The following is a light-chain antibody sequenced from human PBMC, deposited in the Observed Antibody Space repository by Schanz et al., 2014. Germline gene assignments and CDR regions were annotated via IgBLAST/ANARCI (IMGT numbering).Light chain of an antibody. J-gene: IGLJ2*01. V-gene: IGLV2-8*01. CDR3: SSYAGSNRV. CDR2: EVN. Sequence: QSALTQPPSASGSPGQSVTISCTGTSSDVGGYNYVSWYQQHPGKAPKLMIYEVNYRPSGVPDRFSGSKSGNTASLTVSGLQAEDEADYYCSSYAGSNRVFGGGTKLTVL. CDR1: SSDVGGYNY.